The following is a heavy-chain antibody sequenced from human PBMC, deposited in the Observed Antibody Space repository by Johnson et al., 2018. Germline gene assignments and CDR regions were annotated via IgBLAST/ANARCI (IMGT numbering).Heavy chain of an antibody. J-gene: IGHJ6*02. Sequence: VQLVQSGGGLVQPGGSLRLSCAASGFTFSSYDMHWVRQATGKGLEWVSAIGTAGDTYYPGSVKGRFTISRENAKNSLYLQMNSLRAGDTAVYYCARGGSGSKREVYYYGLDVWGQGTTVTVSS. CDR2: IGTAGDT. D-gene: IGHD5-12*01. V-gene: IGHV3-13*01. CDR3: ARGGSGSKREVYYYGLDV. CDR1: GFTFSSYD.